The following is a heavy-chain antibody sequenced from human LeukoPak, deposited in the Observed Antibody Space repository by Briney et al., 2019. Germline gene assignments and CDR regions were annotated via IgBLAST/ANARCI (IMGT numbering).Heavy chain of an antibody. CDR1: GGSISSSTYY. D-gene: IGHD6-19*01. V-gene: IGHV4-39*01. CDR2: IYYSGSV. Sequence: KPSETLSLTCTVSGGSISSSTYYWGWIRQPPGKGLEWIGNIYYSGSVNYNPSLKSRVTISVDTSKNQFSLKLSSVTAADTAVYYCARVGWSGDYFDYWGQGTLATVSS. CDR3: ARVGWSGDYFDY. J-gene: IGHJ4*02.